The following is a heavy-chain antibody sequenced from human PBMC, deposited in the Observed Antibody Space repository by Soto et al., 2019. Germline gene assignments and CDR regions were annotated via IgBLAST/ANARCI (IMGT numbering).Heavy chain of an antibody. Sequence: PSETLSLTCTVSSDSISSYYWIWIRQSPGKGLEWIGYIYYSGSTNYNPSLKSRVTISVDTSKNQFSLKLSSVTAADTAVYYCAQSYYYYMDVWGKGTTVTVSS. CDR2: IYYSGST. J-gene: IGHJ6*03. CDR3: AQSYYYYMDV. V-gene: IGHV4-59*08. CDR1: SDSISSYY.